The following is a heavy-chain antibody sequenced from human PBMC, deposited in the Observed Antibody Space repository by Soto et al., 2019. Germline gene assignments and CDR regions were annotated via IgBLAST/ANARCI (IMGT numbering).Heavy chain of an antibody. J-gene: IGHJ5*02. CDR3: AIFKQAPTELDS. D-gene: IGHD1-26*01. CDR1: GYTFTAYY. CDR2: INPKTGDT. Sequence: ASVRVSCKASGYTFTAYYLYWVRQAPGQGLEWVGRINPKTGDTNYAQKFQGRVTMTRDTSISTAYLELSNLRSDDTAFYYCAIFKQAPTELDSWGQG. V-gene: IGHV1-2*06.